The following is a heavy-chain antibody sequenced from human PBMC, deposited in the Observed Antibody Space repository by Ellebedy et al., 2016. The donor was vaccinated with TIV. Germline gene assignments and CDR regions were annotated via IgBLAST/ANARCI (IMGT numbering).Heavy chain of an antibody. J-gene: IGHJ5*01. V-gene: IGHV3-30*02. D-gene: IGHD4-17*01. CDR2: KRFDGRNE. CDR3: ARRGSYGDYAVQINNWFDS. Sequence: GESLKISCVASGFSFSTYGMHWVRQAPGKGLEWVAFKRFDGRNEYNGDSVKGRFFISRDNVKNSLYLQMNSLRVEDTAVYYCARRGSYGDYAVQINNWFDSWGQGTLVTV. CDR1: GFSFSTYG.